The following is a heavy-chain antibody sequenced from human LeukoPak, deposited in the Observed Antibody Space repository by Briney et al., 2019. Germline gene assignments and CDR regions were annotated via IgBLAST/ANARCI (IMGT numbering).Heavy chain of an antibody. D-gene: IGHD6-13*01. V-gene: IGHV1-69*04. Sequence: SVKVSCKASGGTFSSYAINWVRQAPGQGLEWMGRIIPILGIANYAQKFQGRVTITADKSTSTAYMELSSLRSEDTAVYYCARDGHSSPMVDYWGQGTLVTVSS. CDR1: GGTFSSYA. J-gene: IGHJ4*02. CDR2: IIPILGIA. CDR3: ARDGHSSPMVDY.